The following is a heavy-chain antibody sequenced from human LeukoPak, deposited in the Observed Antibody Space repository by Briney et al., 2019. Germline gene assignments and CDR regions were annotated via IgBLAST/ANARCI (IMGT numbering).Heavy chain of an antibody. J-gene: IGHJ3*02. CDR2: IYHSGST. Sequence: SQTLSLTCTVSGASFSSGDQYWNWIRQSPGKGLEWIGYIYHSGSTYYNPSLKSRVTISVDRSKNQFSLKLSSVTAADTAVYYCARDSPGYAFDIWGQGTMVTVSS. CDR3: ARDSPGYAFDI. V-gene: IGHV4-30-2*01. CDR1: GASFSSGDQY.